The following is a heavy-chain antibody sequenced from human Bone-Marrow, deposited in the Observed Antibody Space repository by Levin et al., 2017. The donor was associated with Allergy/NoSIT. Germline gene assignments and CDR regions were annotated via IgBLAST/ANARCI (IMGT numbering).Heavy chain of an antibody. V-gene: IGHV4-59*01. Sequence: KTSETLSLTCSVSGGPITSYYWTWIRQTPGMGLEWIGYISFSGGSTYNPSLKSRVTISLDKAKNQFSLNLKSVTAADTAVYFCTRSLGYCDLSTCYGSWFDPWGQGMLVSVSS. D-gene: IGHD2-2*01. CDR2: ISFSGGS. CDR1: GGPITSYY. CDR3: TRSLGYCDLSTCYGSWFDP. J-gene: IGHJ5*02.